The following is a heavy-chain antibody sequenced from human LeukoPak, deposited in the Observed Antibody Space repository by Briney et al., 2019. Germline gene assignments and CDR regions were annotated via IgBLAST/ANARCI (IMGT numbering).Heavy chain of an antibody. Sequence: GGSLRLSCAASGFTFSSYAMSWVRQAPGKGLEWVSAISGSGGSTYYADSVKGGFTISRDNSKNTLYLQMNSLRAEDTAVYYCAKRGPGGSSGWYLFDYWGQGTLVTVSS. CDR1: GFTFSSYA. CDR3: AKRGPGGSSGWYLFDY. J-gene: IGHJ4*02. V-gene: IGHV3-23*01. D-gene: IGHD6-19*01. CDR2: ISGSGGST.